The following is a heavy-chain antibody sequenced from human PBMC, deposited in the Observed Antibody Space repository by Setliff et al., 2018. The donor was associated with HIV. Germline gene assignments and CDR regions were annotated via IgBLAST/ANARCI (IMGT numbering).Heavy chain of an antibody. CDR2: IWYDGINK. V-gene: IGHV3-33*01. J-gene: IGHJ4*02. CDR1: GFTFRDYA. CDR3: ARASRGGYYDSSAYAY. Sequence: PGGSLRLSCAASGFTFRDYAMHWVRQAPGKGLEWVAYIWYDGINKYYADSVKGRFTISRDNAKNSLYLQMNSLRAEDTAVYYCARASRGGYYDSSAYAYWGQGTLVTVSS. D-gene: IGHD3-22*01.